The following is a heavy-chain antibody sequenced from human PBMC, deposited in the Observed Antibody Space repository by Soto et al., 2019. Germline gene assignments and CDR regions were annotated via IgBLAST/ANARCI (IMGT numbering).Heavy chain of an antibody. Sequence: QVTVKESGPVLVKPTETLTLTCTVSGFSLSNAGLGVSWIRQPPGKALEWLAHIFSNDEKSHSTSLKSRLTISKDTSKSQVVLTMTTMDPVDTATYYCASTYSTSWYWFDPWGQGTLVTVSS. D-gene: IGHD6-13*01. J-gene: IGHJ5*02. CDR2: IFSNDEK. V-gene: IGHV2-26*04. CDR3: ASTYSTSWYWFDP. CDR1: GFSLSNAGLG.